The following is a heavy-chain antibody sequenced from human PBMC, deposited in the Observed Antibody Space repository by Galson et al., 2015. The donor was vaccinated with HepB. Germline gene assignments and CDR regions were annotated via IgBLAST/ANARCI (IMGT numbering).Heavy chain of an antibody. D-gene: IGHD1-26*01. CDR2: ISSSSSTI. CDR1: GFTFSSYS. V-gene: IGHV3-48*04. CDR3: ARVRYIVGATTPFDY. Sequence: SLRLSCAASGFTFSSYSMNWVRQAPGRGLEWVSYISSSSSTIYYADSVKGRFTISRDNAKNSLYLQMNSLRAEDTAVYYCARVRYIVGATTPFDYWGQGTLVTVSS. J-gene: IGHJ4*02.